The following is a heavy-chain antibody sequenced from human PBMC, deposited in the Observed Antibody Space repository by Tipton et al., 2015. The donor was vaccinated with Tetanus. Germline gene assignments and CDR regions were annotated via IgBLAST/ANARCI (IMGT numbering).Heavy chain of an antibody. V-gene: IGHV3-15*01. J-gene: IGHJ4*02. D-gene: IGHD2-8*02. CDR1: GFTFSNVW. CDR2: TKSKSDGGTT. CDR3: TTDILVSMTGGSKYFDY. Sequence: GSLRLSCAASGFTFSNVWMSWVRQAPGKGLEWVGRTKSKSDGGTTDYAAPVKGRFTISRDDSKNTLYLQMNSLKTEDTALYYCTTDILVSMTGGSKYFDYWGQGTLVTVSS.